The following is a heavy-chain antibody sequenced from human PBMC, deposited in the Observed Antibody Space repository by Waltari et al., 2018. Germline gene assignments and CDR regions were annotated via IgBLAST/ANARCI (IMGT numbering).Heavy chain of an antibody. CDR2: ISETSSII. CDR3: ARDLIYY. Sequence: EVLLLESGGRLVQPGGSLRLSCVASGFNFSKYNMNWIRQAPGKGREWGSFISETSSIIKYGDSVKGRFTISRDNARSSVYLQMNSLRADDTAVYYCARDLIYYVGQGTLVTVSS. J-gene: IGHJ4*02. CDR1: GFNFSKYN. V-gene: IGHV3-48*01. D-gene: IGHD2-21*01.